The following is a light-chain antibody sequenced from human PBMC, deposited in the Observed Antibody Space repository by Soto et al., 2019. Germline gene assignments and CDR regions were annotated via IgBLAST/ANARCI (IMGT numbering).Light chain of an antibody. CDR3: SSYTSSSTWL. V-gene: IGLV2-14*03. CDR1: SSDVGAYNY. Sequence: QSALTQPASVSGSPGQSITISCTGTSSDVGAYNYVSWYQQHPGKAPKLMIYEVSNRPSGVSNRFSGSKSANKASLTSSGLQAGDEADYYCSSYTSSSTWLFGGGTKLTVL. J-gene: IGLJ3*02. CDR2: EVS.